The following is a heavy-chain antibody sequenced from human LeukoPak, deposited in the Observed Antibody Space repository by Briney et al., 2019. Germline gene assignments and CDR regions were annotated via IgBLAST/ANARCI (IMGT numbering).Heavy chain of an antibody. CDR3: AKWILGYYDSIGYYQDY. D-gene: IGHD3-22*01. CDR1: GGSISSGGYY. V-gene: IGHV4-31*03. J-gene: IGHJ4*02. CDR2: IYYSGST. Sequence: SETLSLTCTVSGGSISSGGYYWSWIRQHPGKGLEWIGYIYYSGSTYYNPSLKSRVTISVDTSKNQFSLKLSSVTAADTAVYYCAKWILGYYDSIGYYQDYWGQGTLVTVSS.